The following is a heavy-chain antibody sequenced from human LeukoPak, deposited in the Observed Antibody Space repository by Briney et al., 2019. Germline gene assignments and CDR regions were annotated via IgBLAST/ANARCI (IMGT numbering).Heavy chain of an antibody. CDR2: IIPIFGIA. Sequence: SVKVSCKASGGTFSSYAISWVRQAPGQGLEWMGRIIPIFGIANYAQKFQGRVTITADKSTSTAYMELSSLRSEDTAVYYCARDDTMVRGPTGYWGQGTLVTVSS. J-gene: IGHJ4*02. CDR3: ARDDTMVRGPTGY. V-gene: IGHV1-69*04. CDR1: GGTFSSYA. D-gene: IGHD3-10*01.